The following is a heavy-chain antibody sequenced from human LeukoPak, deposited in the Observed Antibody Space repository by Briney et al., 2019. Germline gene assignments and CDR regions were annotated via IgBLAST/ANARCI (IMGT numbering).Heavy chain of an antibody. D-gene: IGHD2/OR15-2a*01. CDR3: ARLSMGVDR. CDR2: LYYTGKT. J-gene: IGHJ5*02. Sequence: SETLALTCSVSAGSISSHYWTWIRQPPGKGLESLGHLYYTGKTTYNPSLKSRVTMSVDTSKNTFSLKLRSVTAADTAVYYCARLSMGVDRWGQGTLVTVSS. V-gene: IGHV4-59*11. CDR1: AGSISSHY.